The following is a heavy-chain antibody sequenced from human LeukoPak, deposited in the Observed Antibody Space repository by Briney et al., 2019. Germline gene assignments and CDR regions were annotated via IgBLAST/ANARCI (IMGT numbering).Heavy chain of an antibody. D-gene: IGHD2-2*01. V-gene: IGHV3-11*01. CDR2: ISSSGSTI. Sequence: GGSLRLSCAASGFTFSDYYMSWIRQAPGKGLEWVSYISSSGSTIYYADSVKGRFTISRDNAKNSLYLQMNSLRAEDTAVYYCARLGGLGYCSSTSCYQDYWGQGTLVTVSS. CDR1: GFTFSDYY. CDR3: ARLGGLGYCSSTSCYQDY. J-gene: IGHJ4*02.